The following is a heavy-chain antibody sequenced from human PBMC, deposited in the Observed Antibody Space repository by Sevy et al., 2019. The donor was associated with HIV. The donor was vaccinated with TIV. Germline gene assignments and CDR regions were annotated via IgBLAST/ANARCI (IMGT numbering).Heavy chain of an antibody. D-gene: IGHD3-9*01. V-gene: IGHV3-23*01. J-gene: IGHJ5*02. CDR1: GFTFRRHA. CDR2: IGGSGGSGGTT. CDR3: AKDLDYDILTGPLDS. Sequence: GGSLRLSCVASGFTFRRHAMSWLRQAPGKGLEWLSGIGGSGGSGGTTFYADSVRGRIAISRDNSKNTVYLKINSLGVEDTAVYYCAKDLDYDILTGPLDSWGQGTLVTVSS.